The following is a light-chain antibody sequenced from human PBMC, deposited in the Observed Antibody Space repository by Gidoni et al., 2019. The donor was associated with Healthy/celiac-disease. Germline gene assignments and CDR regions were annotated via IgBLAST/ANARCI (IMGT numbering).Light chain of an antibody. J-gene: IGKJ1*01. V-gene: IGKV2D-29*01. Sequence: DIVMTQTPLSLSVTPGQPASISCKSSQSLQHSDGKTYEVSNRFSGVPDRFSGSGSGTDFTLKISRVEAEDVGVYYCMQSIQLPRTFGQGTKVEIK. CDR1: QSLQHSDGKTY. CDR3: MQSIQLPRT. CDR2: VS.